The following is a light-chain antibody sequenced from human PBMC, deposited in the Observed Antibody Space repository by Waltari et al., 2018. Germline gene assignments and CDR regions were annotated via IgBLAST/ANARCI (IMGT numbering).Light chain of an antibody. CDR2: HAS. CDR1: ENVFNSY. J-gene: IGKJ4*01. CDR3: QQYGTSTSLT. Sequence: EIVLTQSPGTLYLSPGKRATLSGRASENVFNSYLAWYQQKPGQAPRLLINHASVSATGVPYRFSGSGSGTVFTLTISRLEPEDFAVDYCQQYGTSTSLTFGGGTKVEIK. V-gene: IGKV3-20*01.